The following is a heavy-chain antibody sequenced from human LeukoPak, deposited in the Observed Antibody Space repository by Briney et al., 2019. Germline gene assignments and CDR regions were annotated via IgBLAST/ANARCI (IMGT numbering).Heavy chain of an antibody. CDR1: GGTFTSYG. D-gene: IGHD3-3*01. V-gene: IGHV1-18*01. J-gene: IGHJ4*02. CDR2: ISAYNGNT. Sequence: ASVKVSCKASGGTFTSYGISWVRQAPGQGLEWMGWISAYNGNTNYAQKLQGRVTMTTDTSTSTAYMELRSLRSDDTAVYYCARFTQTTYYDFWSGYYTLDYWGQGTLVTVSS. CDR3: ARFTQTTYYDFWSGYYTLDY.